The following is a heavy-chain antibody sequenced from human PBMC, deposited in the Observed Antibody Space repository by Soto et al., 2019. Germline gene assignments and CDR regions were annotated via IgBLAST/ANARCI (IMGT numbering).Heavy chain of an antibody. J-gene: IGHJ4*02. V-gene: IGHV3-7*03. CDR3: ARDDGYRSIDY. D-gene: IGHD5-18*01. CDR1: GFTFSGYW. CDR2: TKPDGSET. Sequence: EVQLVESGGGLAQPGGSLRLSCVASGFTFSGYWMSWVRQTPGKGLEWVTNTKPDGSETYYLDSVTGRFTISRDNVRNSLYLQMSSLRGDDTDVYYCARDDGYRSIDYWGQGALVTVSP.